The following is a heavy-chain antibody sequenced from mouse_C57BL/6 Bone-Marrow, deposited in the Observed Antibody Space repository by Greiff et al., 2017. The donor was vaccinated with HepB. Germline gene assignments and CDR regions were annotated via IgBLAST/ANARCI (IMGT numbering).Heavy chain of an antibody. J-gene: IGHJ4*01. CDR2: ISSGGDYI. Sequence: EVQGVESGEGLVKPGGSLKLSCAASGFTFSSYAMSWVRQTPEKRLEWVAYISSGGDYIYYADTVKGRFTISRDNARNTLYLQMSSLKSEDTAMYYCTRDYYASSYDYAMDYWGQGTSVTVSS. CDR3: TRDYYASSYDYAMDY. V-gene: IGHV5-9-1*02. D-gene: IGHD1-1*01. CDR1: GFTFSSYA.